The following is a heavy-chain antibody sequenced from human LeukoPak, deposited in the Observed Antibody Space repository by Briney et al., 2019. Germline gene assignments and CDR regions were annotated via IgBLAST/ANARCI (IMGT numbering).Heavy chain of an antibody. CDR1: GGSISSYY. CDR3: AGRAHYFDY. V-gene: IGHV4-34*01. J-gene: IGHJ4*02. Sequence: PSETLSLTCTVSGGSISSYYWSWIRQPPGKGLEWIGEINHSGSTNYNPSLKSRVTISVDTSKNQFSLKLSSVTAADTAVYYCAGRAHYFDYWGQGTLVTVSS. CDR2: INHSGST.